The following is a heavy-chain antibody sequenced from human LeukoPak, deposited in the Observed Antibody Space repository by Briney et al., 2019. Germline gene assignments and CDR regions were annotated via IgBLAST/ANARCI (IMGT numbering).Heavy chain of an antibody. CDR2: ISAYNGNT. V-gene: IGHV1-18*01. CDR3: ARDPSYGSGRPNWFDP. CDR1: GYTFTSYG. D-gene: IGHD3-10*01. Sequence: ASVKVSCKASGYTFTSYGISWVRQAPGQGLEWMGWISAYNGNTNYAQKLQGRVTMTTDTSTSTAYMGLRSLRSDDTAVYYCARDPSYGSGRPNWFDPWGQGTLVTVSS. J-gene: IGHJ5*02.